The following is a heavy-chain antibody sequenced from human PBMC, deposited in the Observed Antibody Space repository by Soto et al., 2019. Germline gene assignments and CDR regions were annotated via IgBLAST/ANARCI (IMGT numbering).Heavy chain of an antibody. Sequence: SETLSLTCTVSGGSISSYYWSWIRQPPGKGLEWIGYIYYSGSTNYNPSLKSRVTISVDTSKNQFSLKLSSVTAADTAVYYCARIVGAAFDYWGQGTLVTVSS. J-gene: IGHJ4*02. CDR2: IYYSGST. CDR3: ARIVGAAFDY. CDR1: GGSISSYY. D-gene: IGHD1-26*01. V-gene: IGHV4-59*01.